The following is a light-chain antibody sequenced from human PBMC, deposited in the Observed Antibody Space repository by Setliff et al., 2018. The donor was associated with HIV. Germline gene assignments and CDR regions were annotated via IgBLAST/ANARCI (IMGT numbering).Light chain of an antibody. CDR2: DVS. J-gene: IGLJ3*02. CDR1: SSDVGGYNY. CDR3: SSYTASGTLV. Sequence: QSVLTQPASVSGSPGQSITISCTGSSSDVGGYNYVSWYQQHPGKAPKLMIYDVSQRPSGVSDRFSGSKSGITASLTISGLQPEDESDYYCSSYTASGTLVFGGGTKVTVL. V-gene: IGLV2-14*03.